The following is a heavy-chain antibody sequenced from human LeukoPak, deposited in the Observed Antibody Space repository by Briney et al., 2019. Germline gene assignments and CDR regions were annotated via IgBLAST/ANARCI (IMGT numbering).Heavy chain of an antibody. Sequence: SETLSLTCAVYGGSFSGYYWSWIRQPPGKGLEWIGEINHSGSTNYNPSLKSRVTISVDTSKNQFSLKLSSVTAADTAVYYCAREHYYDSSGYYYPEGGEIDYWGQGTLVTVSS. D-gene: IGHD3-22*01. CDR1: GGSFSGYY. CDR3: AREHYYDSSGYYYPEGGEIDY. J-gene: IGHJ4*02. CDR2: INHSGST. V-gene: IGHV4-34*01.